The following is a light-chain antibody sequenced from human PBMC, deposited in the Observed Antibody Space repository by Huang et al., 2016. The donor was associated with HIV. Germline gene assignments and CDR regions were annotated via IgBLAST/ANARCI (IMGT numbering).Light chain of an antibody. J-gene: IGKJ2*01. CDR3: QQYNNWPYT. V-gene: IGKV3-15*01. CDR1: QSVSRN. CDR2: GTS. Sequence: EIVMTQSPATLSVSPGERATLSCRASQSVSRNLAWHQQKPGQAPGLLIYGTSTRATGIPARFSGSGSGTEFTLTISSLQSEDFAVYYCQQYNNWPYTFGQGTKLEIK.